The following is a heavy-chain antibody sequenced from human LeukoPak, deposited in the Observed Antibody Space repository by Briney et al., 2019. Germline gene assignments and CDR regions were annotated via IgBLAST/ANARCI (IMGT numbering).Heavy chain of an antibody. D-gene: IGHD1-26*01. CDR3: ARAPVGAPTDY. Sequence: GGSLRLSCAASGFTFSHAWMSWVRQAPGKGLEWVSYISSSSSTIYYADSVKGRFTISRDNAKNSLYLQMNSLRAEDTAVYYCARAPVGAPTDYWGQGTLVTVSS. CDR2: ISSSSSTI. CDR1: GFTFSHAW. J-gene: IGHJ4*02. V-gene: IGHV3-48*01.